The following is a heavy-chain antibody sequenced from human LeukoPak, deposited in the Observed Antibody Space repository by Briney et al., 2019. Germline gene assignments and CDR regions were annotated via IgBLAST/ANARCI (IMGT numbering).Heavy chain of an antibody. CDR3: VKDYSTIAAAANPLFDY. V-gene: IGHV3-30*04. Sequence: HPGGSLRLSCAASGSTFSNYAMHWVRQAPGKGLEWVAVISYEGSDKYYADSVKGRFTISRDNSKNTLYLQMHSLRAEDTAVYYCVKDYSTIAAAANPLFDYWGQGALVTVSS. J-gene: IGHJ4*02. CDR2: ISYEGSDK. D-gene: IGHD6-13*01. CDR1: GSTFSNYA.